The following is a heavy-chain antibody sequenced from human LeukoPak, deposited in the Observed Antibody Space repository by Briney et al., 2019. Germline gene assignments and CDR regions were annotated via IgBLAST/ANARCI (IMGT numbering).Heavy chain of an antibody. V-gene: IGHV3-30-3*01. J-gene: IGHJ4*02. D-gene: IGHD2-15*01. CDR1: GFTFSSYA. CDR2: ISYDGSNK. Sequence: GGSLRLSCAASGFTFSSYAMHWVRQAPGKGLEWVAVISYDGSNKYYADSVKGRFTISRDNAKNLLYLQMNSLRVEDTAVYYCVRALFYCSGGGCYGDYWGQGALVTVSS. CDR3: VRALFYCSGGGCYGDY.